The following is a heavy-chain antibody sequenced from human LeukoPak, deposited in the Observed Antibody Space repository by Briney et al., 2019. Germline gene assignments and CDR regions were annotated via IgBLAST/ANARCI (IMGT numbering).Heavy chain of an antibody. J-gene: IGHJ4*02. CDR3: ARAFDY. CDR1: GFTFSSYG. V-gene: IGHV3-33*01. CDR2: IWYDGSNK. Sequence: GRSLRLSCAASGFTFSSYGMNWVRQAPGKGLEWVAVIWYDGSNKYYADSVKGRFTISRDNSKNTLYLQMNSPRAEDTAVYYCARAFDYWGQGTLVTVSS.